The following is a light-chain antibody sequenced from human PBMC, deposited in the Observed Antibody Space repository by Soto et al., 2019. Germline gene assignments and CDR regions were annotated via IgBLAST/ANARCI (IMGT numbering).Light chain of an antibody. CDR2: AAS. J-gene: IGKJ3*01. Sequence: DLQMTQSPSSLSASVGDRVTITCRASQGISNYLAWYQQKPGKVPKLLIYAASTLQAGVPSRFSGSGAGTDFTLALSSLQPEDVGSYYCQKYNSVPFTFGPGTKVELK. CDR1: QGISNY. V-gene: IGKV1-27*01. CDR3: QKYNSVPFT.